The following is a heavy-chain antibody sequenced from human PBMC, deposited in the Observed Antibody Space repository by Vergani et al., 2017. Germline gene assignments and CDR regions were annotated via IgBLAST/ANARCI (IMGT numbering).Heavy chain of an antibody. V-gene: IGHV3-30*18. CDR1: GFTFSSYG. D-gene: IGHD3-10*01. Sequence: QVQLVESGGGVVQPGRSLRLSCAASGFTFSSYGMHWVRQAPGKGLEWVAVISYDGSNKYYADSVKGRFTISRDNSKNTLYLQMNSLRAEDTAVYYCAKAYDMVRGNWYFDLWGRGTLVTVSS. CDR2: ISYDGSNK. CDR3: AKAYDMVRGNWYFDL. J-gene: IGHJ2*01.